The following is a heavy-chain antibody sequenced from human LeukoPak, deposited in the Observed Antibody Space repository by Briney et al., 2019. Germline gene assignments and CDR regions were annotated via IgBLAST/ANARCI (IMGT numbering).Heavy chain of an antibody. CDR1: GVSISGYY. CDR2: IYTSGNT. D-gene: IGHD2-2*01. Sequence: PSETLSLTCTVSGVSISGYYWSWIRQPAGKGLERIGRIYTSGNTNYNPSLKSRVTMSVDTSKNQISLKLSSVTAADTAVYYCARGDCSSNSCSFDCWGRGTLVTVSS. CDR3: ARGDCSSNSCSFDC. J-gene: IGHJ4*02. V-gene: IGHV4-4*07.